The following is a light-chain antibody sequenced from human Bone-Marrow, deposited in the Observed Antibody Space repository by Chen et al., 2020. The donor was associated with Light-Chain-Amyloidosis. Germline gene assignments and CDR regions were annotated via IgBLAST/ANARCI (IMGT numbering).Light chain of an antibody. CDR1: NIGSTS. CDR3: QVWDRSSDRPV. Sequence: SYVLTQPSSVSVAPGQTATIACGGNNIGSTSVHWYQQTPGQAPLLVVYDDSDRPSGIPGRLSGSNSGHTAALSISMVEDGDEAEYYCQVWDRSSDRPVFGGGTKLTVL. V-gene: IGLV3-21*02. CDR2: DDS. J-gene: IGLJ3*02.